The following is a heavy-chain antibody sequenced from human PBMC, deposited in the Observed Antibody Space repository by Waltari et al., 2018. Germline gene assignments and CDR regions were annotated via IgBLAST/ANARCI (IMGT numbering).Heavy chain of an antibody. CDR3: VRDLR. J-gene: IGHJ4*02. V-gene: IGHV3-74*01. Sequence: EVQLVESGGGLVQPGGSLRLSCAASGFTVSRYYMHWVRQAPGKGLVWGARSKSEGSNTTYADSVKGRFTISSDNAKNTVYLQMNSLRVEDTAVYYCVRDLRWGQGTLVTVSS. CDR1: GFTVSRYY. CDR2: SKSEGSNT.